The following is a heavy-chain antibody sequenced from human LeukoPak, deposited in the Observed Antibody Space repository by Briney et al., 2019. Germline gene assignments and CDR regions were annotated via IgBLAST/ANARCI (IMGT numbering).Heavy chain of an antibody. J-gene: IGHJ6*03. CDR2: INHSGST. V-gene: IGHV4-34*01. D-gene: IGHD5-24*01. CDR1: GGSFSGYY. CDR3: ARGGRDGYMYYYYYYMDV. Sequence: PSETLSLTCAVYGGSFSGYYWSRISQPPGKGLEWIGEINHSGSTNYNPSLKSRVTISVDTSKNQFSLKLSSVTAADTAVYYCARGGRDGYMYYYYYYMDVWGKGTTVTVSS.